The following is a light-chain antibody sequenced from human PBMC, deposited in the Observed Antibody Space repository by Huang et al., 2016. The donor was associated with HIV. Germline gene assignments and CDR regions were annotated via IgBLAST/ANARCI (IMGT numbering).Light chain of an antibody. CDR3: QQYNNWLA. CDR1: QTVNST. J-gene: IGKJ1*01. V-gene: IGKV3-15*01. Sequence: EIVMTQSPATLSVSPGERPTLSCRASQTVNSTLAWYQHKPGQAPRLLIYVASTRATGVPARFSGSGAGTKFTITISSLQSEDFAVYYCQQYNNWLAFGQGTKVEIK. CDR2: VAS.